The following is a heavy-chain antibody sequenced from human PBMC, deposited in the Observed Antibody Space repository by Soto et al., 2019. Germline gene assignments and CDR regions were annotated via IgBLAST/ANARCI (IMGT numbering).Heavy chain of an antibody. J-gene: IGHJ4*02. CDR2: IYTSGST. CDR3: ARDRGSSSSKGYFDY. D-gene: IGHD6-6*01. V-gene: IGHV4-4*07. Sequence: PETLSLTCTVSVGSISIYYWSWIRQPAGKGLDWIGRIYTSGSTNYNPSLKSRVTMSVDTSKNQFSLKLSSVTAADTAVYYCARDRGSSSSKGYFDYWGQGTLVTVSS. CDR1: VGSISIYY.